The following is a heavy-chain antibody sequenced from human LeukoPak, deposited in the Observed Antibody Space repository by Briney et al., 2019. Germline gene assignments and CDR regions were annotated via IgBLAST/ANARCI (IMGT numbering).Heavy chain of an antibody. V-gene: IGHV1-18*01. CDR3: ARERFAVAGANWVY. D-gene: IGHD6-19*01. Sequence: ASVKVPCKASGYTFTSYGIIWVRQAPGQGLEWMGWISAHNGKTNYAQKFQGRVTMTTDTSTNTAYMELRSLRSDDTAVYYCARERFAVAGANWVYWGQGTLVTVSS. J-gene: IGHJ4*02. CDR1: GYTFTSYG. CDR2: ISAHNGKT.